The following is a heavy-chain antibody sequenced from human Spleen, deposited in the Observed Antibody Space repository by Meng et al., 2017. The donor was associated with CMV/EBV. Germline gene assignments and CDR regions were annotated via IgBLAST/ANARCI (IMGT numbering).Heavy chain of an antibody. V-gene: IGHV3-23*03. J-gene: IGHJ6*02. CDR2: IYGGGGNT. CDR1: GFTFNNYA. CDR3: AKDNLGSIFGLLGYGLDV. D-gene: IGHD3-3*01. Sequence: GESLKISCVVSGFTFNNYAMNWVRQAPGKGLEWVSIIYGGGGNTYYADSVKGGFTVSRDNSKKTLYLQMNSLRGEDTEVYYCAKDNLGSIFGLLGYGLDVWGQGTMVTVSS.